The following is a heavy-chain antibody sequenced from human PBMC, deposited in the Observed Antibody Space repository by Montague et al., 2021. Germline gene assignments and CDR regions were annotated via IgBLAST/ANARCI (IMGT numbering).Heavy chain of an antibody. D-gene: IGHD2-15*01. V-gene: IGHV4-31*03. CDR1: GGSISSGGFY. Sequence: TLSLTCSVSGGSISSGGFYWSWIRQHPGKGPEWIGSIYDSGSTNYNPSLKSRLTLSRDTSKNQVSLRLTSVTAAETAVYYCARSGGYCSGGRCDTFDYWGQGTLVNVSS. CDR2: IYDSGST. J-gene: IGHJ4*02. CDR3: ARSGGYCSGGRCDTFDY.